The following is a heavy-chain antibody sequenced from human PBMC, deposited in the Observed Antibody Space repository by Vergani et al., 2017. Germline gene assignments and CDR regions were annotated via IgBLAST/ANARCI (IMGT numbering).Heavy chain of an antibody. CDR3: ARGHYCTNGVCERELDY. D-gene: IGHD2-8*01. CDR2: TRNKANSYTT. CDR1: GGSISSGSYY. J-gene: IGHJ2*01. V-gene: IGHV3-72*01. Sequence: VQLQESGPGLVKPSQTLSLTCTVSGGSISSGSYYWSWIRQPAGKGLEWVGRTRNKANSYTTEYAASVKGRFTISRDDSKNSLYLQMNSLKTEDTAVYYCARGHYCTNGVCERELDYWGRGTLVTVSS.